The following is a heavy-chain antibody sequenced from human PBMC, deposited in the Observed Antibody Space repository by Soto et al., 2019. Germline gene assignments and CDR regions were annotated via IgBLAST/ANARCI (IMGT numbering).Heavy chain of an antibody. CDR2: RSYDGSSE. CDR1: GFTFSRYG. CDR3: AKASMVYDTSGNDGHTLDY. J-gene: IGHJ4*02. D-gene: IGHD3-22*01. Sequence: GAPLRLSGTASGFTFSRYGMHWVRQAPGKGLDWLEHRSYDGSSENYADSVKGRFTISRDNTKNTLYLQMNSLRADDTAVYYCAKASMVYDTSGNDGHTLDYRGQGT. V-gene: IGHV3-30*18.